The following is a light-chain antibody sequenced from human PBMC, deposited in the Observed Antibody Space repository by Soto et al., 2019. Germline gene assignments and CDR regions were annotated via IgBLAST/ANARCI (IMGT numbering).Light chain of an antibody. J-gene: IGLJ1*01. V-gene: IGLV2-8*01. CDR1: SSDVGTYKY. CDR3: SSYAGSNNVV. CDR2: EVT. Sequence: QTALTQPPSASGSPGQSVTISCTGTSSDVGTYKYVSWYQQHPGKAPKLMIYEVTKRPSGVPDRFSGSKSGNTASLTVSGLQAEDEADYYCSSYAGSNNVVFRTGTKVTVL.